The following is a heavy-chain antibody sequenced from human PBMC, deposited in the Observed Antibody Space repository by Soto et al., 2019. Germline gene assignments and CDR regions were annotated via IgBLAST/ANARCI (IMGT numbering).Heavy chain of an antibody. J-gene: IGHJ4*02. CDR2: IYYSGST. CDR1: GGSISSYY. Sequence: SETLSLTCTVSGGSISSYYWSWIRQPPGKGLEWIGYIYYSGSTNYNPSLKSRVTISVDTSKNQFSLKLSSVTAADTAVYYCARAGGYCSGGSCYTFDYWGQGTLVTVSS. CDR3: ARAGGYCSGGSCYTFDY. D-gene: IGHD2-15*01. V-gene: IGHV4-59*01.